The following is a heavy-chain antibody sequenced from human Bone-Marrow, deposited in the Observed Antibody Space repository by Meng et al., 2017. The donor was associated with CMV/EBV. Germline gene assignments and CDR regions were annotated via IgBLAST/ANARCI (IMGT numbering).Heavy chain of an antibody. Sequence: LSCAASGFMFNTYAMSWVRQAPGKGLEWVSVITASGGSRYYADSVSGRFTISRDNFKNTMFLQMDSLRVEDTALYYCAKGKTTETHLDSWGQGTLVTVSS. D-gene: IGHD1-1*01. CDR2: ITASGGSR. V-gene: IGHV3-23*01. CDR3: AKGKTTETHLDS. CDR1: GFMFNTYA. J-gene: IGHJ4*02.